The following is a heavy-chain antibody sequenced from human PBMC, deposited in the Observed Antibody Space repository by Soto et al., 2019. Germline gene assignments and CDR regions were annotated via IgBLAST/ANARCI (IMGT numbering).Heavy chain of an antibody. J-gene: IGHJ4*02. CDR1: GFTFSSYA. D-gene: IGHD1-1*01. CDR3: AKFGMATTKRSPPYYVDY. CDR2: ISGSGGGT. V-gene: IGHV3-23*01. Sequence: GGSLRLSCAASGFTFSSYAMSWVRQAPGKGLEWVSSISGSGGGTYYADSVKGRFTFSRDNSKNTLYLQMNSLRAEDTAVYYCAKFGMATTKRSPPYYVDYWGQGALVTVSS.